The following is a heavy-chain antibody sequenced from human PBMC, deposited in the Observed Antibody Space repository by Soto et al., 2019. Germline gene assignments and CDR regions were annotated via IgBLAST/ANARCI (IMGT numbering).Heavy chain of an antibody. D-gene: IGHD4-17*01. J-gene: IGHJ5*02. CDR2: IYYTGST. CDR1: GGSIRSGGYY. CDR3: AKDPSPQPTTVVTPGWFDP. Sequence: LSLTCTVSGGSIRSGGYYWSWIRQHPGKGLEWIGYIYYTGSTYYNPSLKSRVTISVDTSKNQFSLKLSSVTAADTAVYYCAKDPSPQPTTVVTPGWFDPWGQGTLVTVSS. V-gene: IGHV4-31*03.